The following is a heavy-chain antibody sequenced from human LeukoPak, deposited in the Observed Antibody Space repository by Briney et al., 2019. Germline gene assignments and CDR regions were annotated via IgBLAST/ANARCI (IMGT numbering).Heavy chain of an antibody. V-gene: IGHV4-59*08. Sequence: SETLSLTCTVSGGSISNYYWSWIRQPPGKGLEWIGYIYYSGSTDYNPSLKSRVTISVDTSKNQFSLKLSSVTAADTAVYYCARRRWELRNFDYWGLGTLVTVSS. J-gene: IGHJ4*02. CDR3: ARRRWELRNFDY. CDR1: GGSISNYY. CDR2: IYYSGST. D-gene: IGHD4-23*01.